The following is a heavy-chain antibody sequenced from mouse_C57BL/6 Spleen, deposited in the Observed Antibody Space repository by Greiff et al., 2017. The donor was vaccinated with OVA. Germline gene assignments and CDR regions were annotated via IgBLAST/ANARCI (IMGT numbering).Heavy chain of an antibody. CDR3: ARAPHYYGSSQGWYFDV. V-gene: IGHV1-55*01. Sequence: QVQLKESGAELVKPGASVKMSCKASGYTFTSYWITWVKQRPGQGLEWIGDIYPGSGSTNYNEKFKSKATLTVDTSSSTAYMQLSSLTSEDSAVYYCARAPHYYGSSQGWYFDVWGTGTTVTVSS. D-gene: IGHD1-1*01. CDR1: GYTFTSYW. J-gene: IGHJ1*03. CDR2: IYPGSGST.